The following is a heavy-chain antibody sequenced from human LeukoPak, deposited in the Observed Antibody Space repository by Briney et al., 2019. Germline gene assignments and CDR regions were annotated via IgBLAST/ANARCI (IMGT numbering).Heavy chain of an antibody. CDR1: GFTFSSFA. D-gene: IGHD3-22*01. CDR2: ISGSAYAT. J-gene: IGHJ4*02. V-gene: IGHV3-23*01. Sequence: GGSLRLSCAASGFTFSSFAMSWVRQAPGEGLEWVSAISGSAYATYYADSVKGRFSISRDNSKTTLYLQMNSLRADDTAVYYCAKGRGEDGITVIVNDFWGQGTLVTVSS. CDR3: AKGRGEDGITVIVNDF.